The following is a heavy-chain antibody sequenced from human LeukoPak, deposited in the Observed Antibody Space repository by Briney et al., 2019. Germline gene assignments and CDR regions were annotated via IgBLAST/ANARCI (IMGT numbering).Heavy chain of an antibody. CDR3: AKGGMGYSGSYYVGY. D-gene: IGHD1-26*01. Sequence: PGGSLRLSCAASGFTFSSYEMNWVRQAPGKGLEWVSAISGSGDGTYYADSVKGRFAISRDNSKNTLYLQMNSLRAEDTAVYYCAKGGMGYSGSYYVGYWGQGTLVTVAS. CDR1: GFTFSSYE. CDR2: ISGSGDGT. J-gene: IGHJ4*02. V-gene: IGHV3-23*01.